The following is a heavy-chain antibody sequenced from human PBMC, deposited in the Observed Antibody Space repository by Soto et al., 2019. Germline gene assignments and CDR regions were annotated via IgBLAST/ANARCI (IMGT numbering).Heavy chain of an antibody. Sequence: SETLSLTCDVSGGSIDNSHSFWGWVRQPPGRGLEFLGSVYYSGGTYYNPSLKSRVTISVDTSKNQFSLKLSSVTAADTDVYYCARDTTSGDGYYYHYGMDVWGQGTTVTVSS. V-gene: IGHV4-39*07. CDR1: GGSIDNSHSF. D-gene: IGHD2-2*01. J-gene: IGHJ6*02. CDR3: ARDTTSGDGYYYHYGMDV. CDR2: VYYSGGT.